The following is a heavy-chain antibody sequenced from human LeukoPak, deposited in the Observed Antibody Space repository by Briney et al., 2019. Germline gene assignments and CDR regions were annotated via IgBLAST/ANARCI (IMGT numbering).Heavy chain of an antibody. CDR2: ITSSSDYI. V-gene: IGHV3-21*01. D-gene: IGHD5-18*01. CDR1: GFTFSSYS. CDR3: AREFKSSYGMWA. J-gene: IGHJ5*02. Sequence: RTGGSLRLSCTASGFTFSSYSMNWVRQAPGKGLEWVSSITSSSDYIYYADSVKGRFTISRDNAENSLHLQMDSLRAEDTAVYYCAREFKSSYGMWAWGQGTLVTVSS.